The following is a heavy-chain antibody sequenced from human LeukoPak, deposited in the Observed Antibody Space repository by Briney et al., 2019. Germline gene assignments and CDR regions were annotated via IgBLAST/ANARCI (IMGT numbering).Heavy chain of an antibody. D-gene: IGHD4-17*01. V-gene: IGHV4-59*01. J-gene: IGHJ6*02. CDR3: ARVWTTGTFSYYYGMDV. Sequence: SETLSLTCTVSGGSISSYYWSWIRQPPGKGLEWIGYIYYSGSTNYNPSLKSRVTISVDTSKNQFSLKLSSVTAADTAVYYCARVWTTGTFSYYYGMDVWGQGTTVTVSS. CDR2: IYYSGST. CDR1: GGSISSYY.